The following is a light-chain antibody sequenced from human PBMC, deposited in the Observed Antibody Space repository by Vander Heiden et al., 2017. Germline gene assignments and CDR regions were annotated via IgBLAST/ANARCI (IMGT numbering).Light chain of an antibody. CDR3: STYDSSLSAVV. CDR1: SSNIGNNY. CDR2: DNN. J-gene: IGLJ3*02. V-gene: IGLV1-51*01. Sequence: QSVFTQPPSVSAAPGQKVSISCSGSSSNIGNNYVSWYQQFQGTTPKLLISDNNKRPSGIPDRFSGSKSGTSATLDISGLQTGDEADYYCSTYDSSLSAVVFGGGTKVNVL.